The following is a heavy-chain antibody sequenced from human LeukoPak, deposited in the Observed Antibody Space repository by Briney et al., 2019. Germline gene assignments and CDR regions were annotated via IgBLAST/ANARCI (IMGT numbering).Heavy chain of an antibody. V-gene: IGHV4-4*07. D-gene: IGHD4-23*01. CDR3: ARAGMTTVADFDY. CDR1: GGSISSYY. CDR2: IYTSGSS. Sequence: SETLSLTCTVSGGSISSYYWGWIRQPAGKGLEWIGRIYTSGSSNYNPSLKSRVTMSVDTSKNQFSLKLSSVTAADTAVYYCARAGMTTVADFDYWGQGTLVTVSS. J-gene: IGHJ4*02.